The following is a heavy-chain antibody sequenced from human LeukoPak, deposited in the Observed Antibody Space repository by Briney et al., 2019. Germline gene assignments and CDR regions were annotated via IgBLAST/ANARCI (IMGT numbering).Heavy chain of an antibody. D-gene: IGHD3-10*01. CDR3: AGGYYGSGSDSGY. CDR1: GGSISSYN. V-gene: IGHV4-59*08. CDR2: IYYSGST. Sequence: SETLSLTCTVSGGSISSYNWSWIRQPPGKGLEWIGYIYYSGSTNYNPSLKSRVTISVDTSKNQFSLKLSSVTAADTAVYYCAGGYYGSGSDSGYWGQGTLVTVSS. J-gene: IGHJ4*02.